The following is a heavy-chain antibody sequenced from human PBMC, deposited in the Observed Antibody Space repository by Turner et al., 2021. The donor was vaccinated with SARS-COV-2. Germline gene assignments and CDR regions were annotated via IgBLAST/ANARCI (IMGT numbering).Heavy chain of an antibody. J-gene: IGHJ4*02. Sequence: EVPLLESGGGLVQPGGSLRLSCAAFRLTVSSNYMSWVRQAPGKGLEWVSVIYSGGSTYYGESVKGRFTISRDNSKNTLYLQMNSLRAEATAVYYCARMGASRQQLVHGYFDYWGQGTLVTVSS. CDR2: IYSGGST. CDR1: RLTVSSNY. CDR3: ARMGASRQQLVHGYFDY. D-gene: IGHD6-13*01. V-gene: IGHV3-66*01.